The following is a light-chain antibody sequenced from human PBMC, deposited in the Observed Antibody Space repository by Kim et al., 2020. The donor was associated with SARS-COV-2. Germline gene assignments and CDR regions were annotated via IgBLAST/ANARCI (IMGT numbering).Light chain of an antibody. CDR3: QQRSNWPPGGT. Sequence: EIVLTQSPATLSLSPGERATLSCRASQSVSSYLAWYQQKPGQAPRLLIYDASNRVTGIPARFSGSGSGTDFTLTISSLEPEDFAVYYCQQRSNWPPGGTFGQGTRLEIK. CDR2: DAS. V-gene: IGKV3-11*01. J-gene: IGKJ5*01. CDR1: QSVSSY.